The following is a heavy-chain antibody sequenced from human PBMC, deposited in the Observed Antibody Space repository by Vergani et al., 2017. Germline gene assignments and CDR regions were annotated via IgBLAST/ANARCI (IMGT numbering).Heavy chain of an antibody. CDR2: ISSSSSYT. J-gene: IGHJ4*02. CDR3: ARGPAVAGTAYFDY. V-gene: IGHV3-11*05. Sequence: QVQLVESGGGLVKPGGSLRLSCAASGFTFSDYYMSWIRQAPGKGLEWVSYISSSSSYTNYADSVKCRFTISRDNAKNSLYLQMNSLRAEDTAVYYCARGPAVAGTAYFDYWGQGTLVTVSS. D-gene: IGHD6-19*01. CDR1: GFTFSDYY.